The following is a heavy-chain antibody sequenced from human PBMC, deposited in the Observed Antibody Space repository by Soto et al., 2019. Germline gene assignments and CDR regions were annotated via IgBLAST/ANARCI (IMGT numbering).Heavy chain of an antibody. CDR3: ARGREQQLEFPDSWYYYYMDV. CDR1: GFTFSSYS. Sequence: GGSLRLSCAASGFTFSSYSMNWVRQAPGKGLEWVSSISSSSSYIYYADSVKGRFTISRDNAKNSLYLEMNSLRAEDTAVYYCARGREQQLEFPDSWYYYYMDVWGKGTTVTVSS. J-gene: IGHJ6*03. V-gene: IGHV3-21*06. CDR2: ISSSSSYI. D-gene: IGHD6-13*01.